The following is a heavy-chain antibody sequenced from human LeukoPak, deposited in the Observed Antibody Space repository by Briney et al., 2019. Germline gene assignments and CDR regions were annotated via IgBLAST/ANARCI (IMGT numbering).Heavy chain of an antibody. CDR3: ATATGGDAGGDYYYYYYGMDV. D-gene: IGHD2-21*02. Sequence: GGSLRLSCSASGFTFSSYAMHWVRQAPGKGLEYVSAISSNGGSTYYADSVKGRFTISRDNSKNTLYLQMNSLRAEDTAVYYCATATGGDAGGDYYYYYYGMDVWGQGTTVTVSS. CDR2: ISSNGGST. J-gene: IGHJ6*02. CDR1: GFTFSSYA. V-gene: IGHV3-64*04.